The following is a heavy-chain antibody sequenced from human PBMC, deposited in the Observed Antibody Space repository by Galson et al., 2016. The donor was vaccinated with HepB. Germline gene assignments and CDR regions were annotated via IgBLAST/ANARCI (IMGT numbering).Heavy chain of an antibody. J-gene: IGHJ6*02. CDR2: ISGSGGST. V-gene: IGHV3-23*01. Sequence: SLRLSCAASGFTFSSYSMNWVRQAPGKGLQWVSAISGSGGSTYYADSVKGRFTISRDNSKNTLYLQMNSLRAEDTAVYYCAKDPGIALWLFPIKGGMDVWGQGTTVTVSS. CDR3: AKDPGIALWLFPIKGGMDV. D-gene: IGHD3-22*01. CDR1: GFTFSSYS.